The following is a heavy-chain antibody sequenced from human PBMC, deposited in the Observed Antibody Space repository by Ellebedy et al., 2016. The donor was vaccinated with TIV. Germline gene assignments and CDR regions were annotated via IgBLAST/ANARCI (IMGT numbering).Heavy chain of an antibody. D-gene: IGHD1-26*01. CDR3: ARVGEQWELLPFSFDY. J-gene: IGHJ4*02. Sequence: GESLKISCATSGFTFSSYAMHWVRQAPGKGLEWVAVISYDGSNKYYADSVKGRFTISRDNSKNTLYLQMNSLRAEDTAVYYCARVGEQWELLPFSFDYWGQGTLVTVSS. CDR1: GFTFSSYA. CDR2: ISYDGSNK. V-gene: IGHV3-30*01.